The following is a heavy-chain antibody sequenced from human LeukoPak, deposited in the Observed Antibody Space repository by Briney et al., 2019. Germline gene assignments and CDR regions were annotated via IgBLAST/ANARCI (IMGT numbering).Heavy chain of an antibody. CDR3: ARDIVVVPATLGY. D-gene: IGHD2-2*01. CDR2: ISSSSSYI. CDR1: GFTFSSYS. Sequence: GSLRLSCAASGFTFSSYSMNWVRQAPGKGLEWVSSISSSSSYIYYADSVKGRFTISRDNAKNSLYLRMNSLRAEDTAVYYCARDIVVVPATLGYWGQGTLVTVPS. J-gene: IGHJ4*02. V-gene: IGHV3-21*01.